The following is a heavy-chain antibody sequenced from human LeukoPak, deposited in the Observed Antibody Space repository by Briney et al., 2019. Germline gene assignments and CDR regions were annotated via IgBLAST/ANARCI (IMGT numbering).Heavy chain of an antibody. CDR3: AKASFPRSTSCYPDY. CDR1: GYTFGGYY. CDR2: INPNSGGT. Sequence: ASVKVSCKASGYTFGGYYMHWVRQAPGQGLEWMGWINPNSGGTNYAQKFQGRVTMTRDTSISTAYMELSRLRSDDTAVYYCAKASFPRSTSCYPDYRGQGTLVTVSS. V-gene: IGHV1-2*02. J-gene: IGHJ4*02. D-gene: IGHD2-2*01.